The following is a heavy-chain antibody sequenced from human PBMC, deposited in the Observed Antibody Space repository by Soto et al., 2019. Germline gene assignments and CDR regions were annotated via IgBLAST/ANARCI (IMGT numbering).Heavy chain of an antibody. J-gene: IGHJ3*02. CDR3: VSRYYGGGFDI. CDR1: GFTFSDHY. CDR2: TRNKANSYTT. Sequence: EVQLVESGGGLVQPGGSLRLSCAASGFTFSDHYMDWVRQAPGKGLEWVGRTRNKANSYTTEYAASVKGRFTISRDDSKDSLYLQMRRLKTEEGAVYCCVSRYYGGGFDIWGHGTMVVVSS. V-gene: IGHV3-72*01. D-gene: IGHD3-22*01.